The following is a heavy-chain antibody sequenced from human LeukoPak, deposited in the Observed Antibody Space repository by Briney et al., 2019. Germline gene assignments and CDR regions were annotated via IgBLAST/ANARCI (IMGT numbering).Heavy chain of an antibody. CDR3: AKGYATLDY. J-gene: IGHJ4*02. D-gene: IGHD1-1*01. Sequence: GGSLRLSCAASGFTFDDYGMTWVRQAPGKGLEWVSGINWTGGSTAYVDSVKGRFTISRDNAKNSLYLQMNSLRAEDTAVYYCAKGYATLDYWGQGTLVTVSS. CDR2: INWTGGST. CDR1: GFTFDDYG. V-gene: IGHV3-20*04.